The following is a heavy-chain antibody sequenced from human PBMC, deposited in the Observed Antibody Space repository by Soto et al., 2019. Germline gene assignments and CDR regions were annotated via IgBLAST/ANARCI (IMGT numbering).Heavy chain of an antibody. CDR1: GFTFSNYA. CDR2: ISYDGNIK. J-gene: IGHJ4*02. V-gene: IGHV3-30-3*01. Sequence: QVQLVESGEGVVQPGKSLRLSCAASGFTFSNYAIYWVRQAPGKGLEWVAVISYDGNIKYSADSVKGRFTISRDNSKNTLYLQMDSLRTDDTAVYYCARPGSWSSLTVPYFFDYWGQGTLVTVSS. D-gene: IGHD2-2*01. CDR3: ARPGSWSSLTVPYFFDY.